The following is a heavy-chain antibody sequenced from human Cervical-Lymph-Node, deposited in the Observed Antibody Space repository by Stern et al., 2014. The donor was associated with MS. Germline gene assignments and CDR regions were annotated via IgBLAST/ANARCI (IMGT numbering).Heavy chain of an antibody. CDR3: AKATPPIVVVPAAPYYYYGMDV. V-gene: IGHV3-23*04. Sequence: EVQLVESGGGLVQPGGSLRLSCAASGFTFSSYAMSWVRQAPGKGLEWVSAISGSGGSTYYADSVKGRFTISRDNSKNTLYLQMNSLRAEDTAVYYCAKATPPIVVVPAAPYYYYGMDVWGQGTTVTVSS. CDR1: GFTFSSYA. D-gene: IGHD2-2*01. CDR2: ISGSGGST. J-gene: IGHJ6*02.